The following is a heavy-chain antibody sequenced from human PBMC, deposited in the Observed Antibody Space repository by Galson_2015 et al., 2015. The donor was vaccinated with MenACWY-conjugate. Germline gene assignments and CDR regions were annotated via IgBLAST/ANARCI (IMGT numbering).Heavy chain of an antibody. V-gene: IGHV3-74*01. D-gene: IGHD5/OR15-5a*01. CDR1: GFIFNTYW. J-gene: IGHJ4*02. Sequence: SLRLSCAASGFIFNTYWMHWVRQAPGKGLVWVSRINPGGSSTTYADSVKDRFTISRDNAKNTLYLQMNSLRAEDTAVYYCARRTLSGVYYYFDSWGQGTLVTVSS. CDR3: ARRTLSGVYYYFDS. CDR2: INPGGSST.